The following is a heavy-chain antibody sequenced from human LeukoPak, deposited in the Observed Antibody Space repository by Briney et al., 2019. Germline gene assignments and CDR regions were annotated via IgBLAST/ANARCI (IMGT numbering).Heavy chain of an antibody. CDR1: GFTFSSYA. D-gene: IGHD6-13*01. CDR3: AKGERKAAAGTSFDY. Sequence: PGGSLRLSCAATGFTFSSYAMSWVRQAPGKGLEWVSAISGSGGSTYYADSVKGRFTISRDNSKNTLYLQMNSLRAEDTAVYYCAKGERKAAAGTSFDYWGQGTLVTVSS. V-gene: IGHV3-23*01. CDR2: ISGSGGST. J-gene: IGHJ4*02.